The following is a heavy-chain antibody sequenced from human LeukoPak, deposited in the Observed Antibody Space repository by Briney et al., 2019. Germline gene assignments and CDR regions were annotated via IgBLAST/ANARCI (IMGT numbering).Heavy chain of an antibody. CDR1: GFSFNSYW. Sequence: GGSLRLSCAASGFSFNSYWMSWVRQAPGKGLEWVSAISGSGSGTYYADSVKGRFTISRDNSKNTLYLQMNSLRAEDTALYYCAKDRVGYYREGSFDYWGQGTLVTVSS. CDR2: ISGSGSGT. CDR3: AKDRVGYYREGSFDY. V-gene: IGHV3-23*01. D-gene: IGHD3-3*01. J-gene: IGHJ4*02.